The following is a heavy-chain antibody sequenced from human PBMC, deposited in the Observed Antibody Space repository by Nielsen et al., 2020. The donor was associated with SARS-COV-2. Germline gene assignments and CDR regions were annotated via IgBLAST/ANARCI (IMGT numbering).Heavy chain of an antibody. CDR3: ARAVWGYCSSTSCYFDY. CDR2: INWNGGST. V-gene: IGHV3-20*01. Sequence: GGSLRLSCAASGFTFDDYGMSWVRQAPGKGLEWVSGINWNGGSTGYADSVKGRFTISRDNAKNFLYLQMNSLRAEDTALYHCARAVWGYCSSTSCYFDYWGQGTLVTVSS. D-gene: IGHD2-2*01. CDR1: GFTFDDYG. J-gene: IGHJ4*02.